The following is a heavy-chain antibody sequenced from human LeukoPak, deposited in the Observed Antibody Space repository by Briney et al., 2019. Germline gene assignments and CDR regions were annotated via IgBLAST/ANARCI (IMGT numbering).Heavy chain of an antibody. CDR1: GFTFGSYA. V-gene: IGHV3-23*01. CDR3: AKVGCFSTSCHEDY. D-gene: IGHD2-2*01. Sequence: GGSLRLSCAASGFTFGSYAMSWVRQAPGKGLEWVSGISTSGSATYYADSVKGRFTISRDNSKNTVFLQMNSLRAEDTAVYYCAKVGCFSTSCHEDYWGQATLVTVSS. CDR2: ISTSGSAT. J-gene: IGHJ4*02.